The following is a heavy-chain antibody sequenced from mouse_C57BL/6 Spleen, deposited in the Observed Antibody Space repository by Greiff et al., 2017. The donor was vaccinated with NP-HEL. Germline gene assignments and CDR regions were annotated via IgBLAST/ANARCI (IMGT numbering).Heavy chain of an antibody. D-gene: IGHD4-1*01. V-gene: IGHV3-6*01. J-gene: IGHJ3*01. CDR1: GYSITSGYY. Sequence: EVQLQESGPGLVKPSQSLSLTCSVTGYSITSGYYWNWIRQFPGNKLEWMGYISYDGSNNCNPSLKNRISITRDTSKNQFFLKLNSVTTEDTATYYCARDLGRNAYWGQGTLVTVSA. CDR3: ARDLGRNAY. CDR2: ISYDGSN.